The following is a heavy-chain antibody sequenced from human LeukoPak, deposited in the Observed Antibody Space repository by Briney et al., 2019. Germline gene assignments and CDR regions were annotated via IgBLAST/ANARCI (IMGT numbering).Heavy chain of an antibody. D-gene: IGHD1-26*01. CDR2: INPDSGGT. CDR1: GYTFTGYY. J-gene: IGHJ4*02. CDR3: APSGTYRSSDYYFAY. Sequence: ASVKVSCEASGYTFTGYYIHWVRQTPGQGLEWMGYINPDSGGTNYAQRFRGRVTMTSDTSINTAYMELSSLKSDDTAVYYCAPSGTYRSSDYYFAYWGQGTLVTVSS. V-gene: IGHV1-2*02.